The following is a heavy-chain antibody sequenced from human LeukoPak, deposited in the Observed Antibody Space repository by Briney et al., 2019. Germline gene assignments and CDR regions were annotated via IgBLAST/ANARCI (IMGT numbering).Heavy chain of an antibody. J-gene: IGHJ4*02. D-gene: IGHD1-26*01. CDR2: IIPIFGTT. Sequence: PVKVSCKASGGTFSSYAISWVRQAPGQGLEWMGGIIPIFGTTNYAQKFQDRVTITADKSTSTAYMELSSLRSEDTAVYYCARDKIVGATLLDYWGQGALVIVSS. V-gene: IGHV1-69*06. CDR3: ARDKIVGATLLDY. CDR1: GGTFSSYA.